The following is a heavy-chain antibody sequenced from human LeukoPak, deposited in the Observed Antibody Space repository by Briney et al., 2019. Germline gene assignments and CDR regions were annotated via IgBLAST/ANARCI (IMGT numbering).Heavy chain of an antibody. CDR1: GGSISSYY. CDR2: IYYGGGT. Sequence: SETLSPTCTVSGGSISSYYWSWIRQPPGKGLEWIGFIYYGGGTNYNPSLKSRVTISVDTSKNHFSLKLSSVPAADTAVYYCASGTLLDYWGQGTLVTVSS. V-gene: IGHV4-59*01. D-gene: IGHD3-10*01. J-gene: IGHJ4*02. CDR3: ASGTLLDY.